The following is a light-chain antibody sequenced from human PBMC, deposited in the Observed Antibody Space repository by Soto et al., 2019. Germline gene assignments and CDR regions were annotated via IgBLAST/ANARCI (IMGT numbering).Light chain of an antibody. CDR1: QSIATY. J-gene: IGKJ1*01. CDR3: QQSYSTTWT. Sequence: DIEMTQSPSSLSVSVGDSVTMNCRTSQSIATYLNWYQQKPGKAPKLLIYAASSLQSGVPSRFSGSGSGTDFTLTISNLQVEDFATYYCQQSYSTTWTFGQGTKVDIK. V-gene: IGKV1-39*01. CDR2: AAS.